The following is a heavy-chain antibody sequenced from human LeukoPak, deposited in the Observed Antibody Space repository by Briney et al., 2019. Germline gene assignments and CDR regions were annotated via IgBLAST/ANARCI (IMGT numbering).Heavy chain of an antibody. V-gene: IGHV3-23*01. CDR3: AKVWEFSSPTFFDY. CDR2: INGSGGST. D-gene: IGHD6-6*01. CDR1: GFTFSNAW. J-gene: IGHJ4*02. Sequence: GGSLRLSCAASGFTFSNAWMSWVRQVPGKGLEWVSAINGSGGSTYYADSVKGRFTISRDNSKNTLYLQMNSLRAEDTAVYYCAKVWEFSSPTFFDYWGQGTLVTVSS.